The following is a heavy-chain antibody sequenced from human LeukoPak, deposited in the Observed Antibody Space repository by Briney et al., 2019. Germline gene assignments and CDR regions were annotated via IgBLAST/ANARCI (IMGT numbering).Heavy chain of an antibody. Sequence: ASVKVSCKASGYTFTGYYMHWVRQAPGQGLEWMGRINPNSGGTNYAQKFQGRVTMTRDTSISTTYMGLSRLRSDDTAVYYCARDITGKGDYWGQGTLVTVSS. CDR1: GYTFTGYY. CDR3: ARDITGKGDY. J-gene: IGHJ4*02. CDR2: INPNSGGT. D-gene: IGHD1-20*01. V-gene: IGHV1-2*06.